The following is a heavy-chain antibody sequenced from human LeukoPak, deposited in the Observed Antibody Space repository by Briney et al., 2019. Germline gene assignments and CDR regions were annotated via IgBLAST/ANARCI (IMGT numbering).Heavy chain of an antibody. CDR3: ASVRGYSSGWYASGFDP. V-gene: IGHV4-39*07. J-gene: IGHJ5*02. D-gene: IGHD6-19*01. CDR2: IYYTGST. Sequence: SETLSLTCTVSGGSISSSSYYWGWIRQPPGKGLEWIGSIYYTGSTNYNPSLKSRVTISLDTPKKQFSLKLSSVTAADTAVYYCASVRGYSSGWYASGFDPWGQGTLVTVSS. CDR1: GGSISSSSYY.